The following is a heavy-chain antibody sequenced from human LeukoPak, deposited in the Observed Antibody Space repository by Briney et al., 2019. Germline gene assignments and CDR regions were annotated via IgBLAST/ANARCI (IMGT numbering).Heavy chain of an antibody. CDR1: GFTVSSDY. V-gene: IGHV3-53*05. CDR2: IYSGGST. Sequence: GSLRLSCAASGFTVSSDYMSWVRQAPGKGLEWVSVIYSGGSTYYADSVKGRFTISRDKSKNTVYLQMNSLRFEDTAMYYCARNWFDPWGQGTLVTVSS. CDR3: ARNWFDP. J-gene: IGHJ5*02.